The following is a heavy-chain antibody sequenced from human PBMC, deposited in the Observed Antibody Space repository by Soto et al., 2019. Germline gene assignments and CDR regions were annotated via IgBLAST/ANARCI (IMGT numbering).Heavy chain of an antibody. J-gene: IGHJ4*02. CDR2: ISATGGSS. Sequence: EVQLLESGGGLVQPGGSLRLSCAASGFTFSNYALNWVRQAPGKGLEWVSLISATGGSSYYADSVQGRFTISRDNSKSTMYVQMNSLRAEDTAVYYCAKGPPLGEWPPRGFDYWGQGTLVTVSS. D-gene: IGHD3-16*01. CDR3: AKGPPLGEWPPRGFDY. V-gene: IGHV3-23*01. CDR1: GFTFSNYA.